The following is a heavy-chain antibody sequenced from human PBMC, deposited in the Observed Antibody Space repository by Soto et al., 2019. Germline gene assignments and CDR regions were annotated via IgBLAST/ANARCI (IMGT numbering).Heavy chain of an antibody. D-gene: IGHD3-3*01. CDR3: ARTAGTFDNFWSGYGYDI. J-gene: IGHJ3*02. CDR1: GGSIDTYY. Sequence: PSETLSLTCSVSGGSIDTYYWTWFRQAPGRGLECIGNIYYSGTTNINPALESRVSLSIDRAKRQFSPTLSSVTAADTAVYYCARTAGTFDNFWSGYGYDIWGPGTKVTVSS. V-gene: IGHV4-59*13. CDR2: IYYSGTT.